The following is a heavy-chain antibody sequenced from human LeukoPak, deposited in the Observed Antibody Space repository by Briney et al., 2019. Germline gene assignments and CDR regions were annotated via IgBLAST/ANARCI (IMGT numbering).Heavy chain of an antibody. CDR2: MNPNSGNT. D-gene: IGHD3-3*01. Sequence: GASVKVSCKASGYTFTSYDINWVRQATGQGLEWMGWMNPNSGNTGYAQKFQGRITITRNTSISTAYMELRSLRSDDTAVYYCVRGSRVKYDFWSDYHFDYWGQGTLVTVSS. J-gene: IGHJ4*02. CDR3: VRGSRVKYDFWSDYHFDY. CDR1: GYTFTSYD. V-gene: IGHV1-8*03.